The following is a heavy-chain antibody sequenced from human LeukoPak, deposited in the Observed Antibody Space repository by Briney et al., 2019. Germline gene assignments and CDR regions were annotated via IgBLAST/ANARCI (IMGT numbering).Heavy chain of an antibody. CDR2: IYYSGST. J-gene: IGHJ6*02. D-gene: IGHD1-26*01. Sequence: SETLSLTCTVSGGSISNYYWSWIRQPPGKGLEWIGSIYYSGSTNYNPSLKSRVTISVDTSKNQFSLKLSSVTAADTAVYYCARVGGTNYYYYGMDVWGQGTTVTVSS. V-gene: IGHV4-59*01. CDR3: ARVGGTNYYYYGMDV. CDR1: GGSISNYY.